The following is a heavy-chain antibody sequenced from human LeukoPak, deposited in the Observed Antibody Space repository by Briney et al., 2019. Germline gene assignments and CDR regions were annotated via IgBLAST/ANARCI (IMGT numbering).Heavy chain of an antibody. D-gene: IGHD3-10*01. CDR3: ARNSGSGAITFDY. Sequence: PGGSLRLSCVASGFTFSNYAMSWVRQAPGKGLDWVSTISGSTGGTYYADSVKGRFTISRDNSKNTLYLQMNSLRAEDTAVYYCARNSGSGAITFDYWGQETLVTVSS. V-gene: IGHV3-23*01. CDR2: ISGSTGGT. J-gene: IGHJ4*02. CDR1: GFTFSNYA.